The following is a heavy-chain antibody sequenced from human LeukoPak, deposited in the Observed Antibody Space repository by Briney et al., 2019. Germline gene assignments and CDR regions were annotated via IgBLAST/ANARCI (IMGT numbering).Heavy chain of an antibody. CDR1: GFTFSSYW. J-gene: IGHJ4*02. V-gene: IGHV3-7*01. CDR2: IKQDGSEK. D-gene: IGHD3-22*01. CDR3: ARSGRIVVVIASAPFDY. Sequence: GGSLRLSCAASGFTFSSYWMSWVRQAPGKGLEWVANIKQDGSEKYYVDSVKCRFTISRDNAKNSLYLQMNSLRAEDTAVYYCARSGRIVVVIASAPFDYWGQGTLVTVSS.